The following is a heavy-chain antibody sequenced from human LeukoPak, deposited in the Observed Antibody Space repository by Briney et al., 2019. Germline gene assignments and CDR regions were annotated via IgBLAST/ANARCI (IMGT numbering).Heavy chain of an antibody. CDR1: GFTFSNYW. D-gene: IGHD5-18*01. CDR2: IKQDGSEK. CDR3: ARDETAMWDH. V-gene: IGHV3-7*01. J-gene: IGHJ4*02. Sequence: QPGGSLRLSCEASGFTFSNYWMSWVRQAPGKGLEWVANIKQDGSEKYYVDSVKGRFTISRDNAKNSLYLQMNSLRAEDTAVHYCARDETAMWDHWGQGILVTVSS.